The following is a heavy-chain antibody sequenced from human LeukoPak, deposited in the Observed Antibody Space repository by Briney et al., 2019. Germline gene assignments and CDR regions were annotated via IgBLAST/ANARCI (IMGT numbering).Heavy chain of an antibody. V-gene: IGHV3-21*01. CDR2: ISSSSSYI. CDR3: ARGGYSGYDRQNSSFDY. J-gene: IGHJ4*02. CDR1: GFTYNNYW. Sequence: KSGGSLRLSCVASGFTYNNYWMSWVRQAPGKGPEWVSSISSSSSYIYYADSVKGRFTISRDNAKNSLYLQINSLRAEDTAVYYCARGGYSGYDRQNSSFDYWGQGTLVTVSS. D-gene: IGHD5-12*01.